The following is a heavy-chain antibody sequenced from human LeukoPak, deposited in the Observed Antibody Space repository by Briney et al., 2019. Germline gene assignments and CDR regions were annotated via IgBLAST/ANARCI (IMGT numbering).Heavy chain of an antibody. CDR1: GGSISSYY. V-gene: IGHV4-59*01. CDR2: IYYSGST. Sequence: SETLSLTCTVSGGSISSYYWSWIRQPPGKGLEWIGYIYYSGSTNYNPSLKSRVTISVDTSKNQFSLKLSSVTAADTAVYYCARQPIVGASDAFDIWGQGTMVTVSS. D-gene: IGHD1-26*01. CDR3: ARQPIVGASDAFDI. J-gene: IGHJ3*02.